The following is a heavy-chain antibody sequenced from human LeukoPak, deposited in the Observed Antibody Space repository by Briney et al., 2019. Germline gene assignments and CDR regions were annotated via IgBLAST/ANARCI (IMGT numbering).Heavy chain of an antibody. V-gene: IGHV3-33*01. D-gene: IGHD1-26*01. CDR2: IWYDGSNK. J-gene: IGHJ4*02. Sequence: PGGSLRLSCAASGFTFSNYGMHWVRQAPGKGLEWVALIWYDGSNKYYADSVRGRFTISRDNSKNTLYLQMKSLRVEDTAVYYCARAGVGAIYYFYYWGQGTLVTVSS. CDR1: GFTFSNYG. CDR3: ARAGVGAIYYFYY.